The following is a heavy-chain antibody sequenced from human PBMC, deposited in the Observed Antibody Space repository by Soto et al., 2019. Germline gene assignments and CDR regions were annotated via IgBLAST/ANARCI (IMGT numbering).Heavy chain of an antibody. Sequence: QVQLVQSGAEVKKPGSSVKVSCKAPGDTFSSYAISWVRQAPGQGLEWMGGIIPIFGTANYAQKFQGRVTITADESTSTAYMDVSSLRSEDTAVYYCARGVVPAANEEYYFDFWGQGTLVTVSS. CDR2: IIPIFGTA. CDR3: ARGVVPAANEEYYFDF. D-gene: IGHD2-2*01. J-gene: IGHJ4*02. V-gene: IGHV1-69*01. CDR1: GDTFSSYA.